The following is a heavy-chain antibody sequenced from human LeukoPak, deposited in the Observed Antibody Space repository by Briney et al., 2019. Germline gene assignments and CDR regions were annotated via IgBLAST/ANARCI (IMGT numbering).Heavy chain of an antibody. CDR2: IKDGGGTT. V-gene: IGHV3-15*01. Sequence: IPGESLTLSCVASGFTFTKAWMSWVRQAPGKGLEWIARIKDGGGTTDYAAPVKGRFTISRDDSRNTVSLQMNSLNTEDIGVYYCTTDLGAYGDYLRNWGQGSLVTVSS. J-gene: IGHJ1*01. CDR1: GFTFTKAW. CDR3: TTDLGAYGDYLRN. D-gene: IGHD4-17*01.